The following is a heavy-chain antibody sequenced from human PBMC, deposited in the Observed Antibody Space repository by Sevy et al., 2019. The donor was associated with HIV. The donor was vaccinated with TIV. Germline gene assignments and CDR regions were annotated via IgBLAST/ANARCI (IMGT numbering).Heavy chain of an antibody. J-gene: IGHJ6*02. CDR1: GGTFSSYA. V-gene: IGHV1-69*13. CDR3: AWSFNWYYDILTGYRPGRYGMDV. Sequence: ASVKVSCKASGGTFSSYAISWVRQAPGQGLEWMGGIIPIFGKANYAQKFQGRVTITADESTRTAYMELSSLRSEDTAVYYCAWSFNWYYDILTGYRPGRYGMDVWGQGTTVTVS. CDR2: IIPIFGKA. D-gene: IGHD3-9*01.